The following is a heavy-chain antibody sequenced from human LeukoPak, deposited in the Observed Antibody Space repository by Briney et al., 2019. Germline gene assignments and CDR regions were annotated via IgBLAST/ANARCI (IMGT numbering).Heavy chain of an antibody. D-gene: IGHD3-22*01. Sequence: PSETLSLTCAVYGGSFSGYYWSWIRQPPGKGLEWIGEINHSGSTNYNPSLKSRVTISVDTSKNQFSLKLSPVTAADTAVYYCARGLSTPRYYYDSSGYYRTYYYYYMDVWGKGTTVTVSS. J-gene: IGHJ6*03. CDR3: ARGLSTPRYYYDSSGYYRTYYYYYMDV. CDR1: GGSFSGYY. V-gene: IGHV4-34*01. CDR2: INHSGST.